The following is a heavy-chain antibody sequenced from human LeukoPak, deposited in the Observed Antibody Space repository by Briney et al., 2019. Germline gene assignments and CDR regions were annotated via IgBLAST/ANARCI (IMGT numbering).Heavy chain of an antibody. CDR3: AFSTVNPSWYFGL. CDR1: GGSISSSSYY. Sequence: KPSETLSLTCTVSGGSISSSSYYWGWIRLPPGKGLEWIGSIYYSGSTYYSPSLKSRVTISVDTSKNQFSLRLSSVTAADTAVYYCAFSTVNPSWYFGLWGRGTLVTVSS. V-gene: IGHV4-39*01. CDR2: IYYSGST. D-gene: IGHD4-17*01. J-gene: IGHJ2*01.